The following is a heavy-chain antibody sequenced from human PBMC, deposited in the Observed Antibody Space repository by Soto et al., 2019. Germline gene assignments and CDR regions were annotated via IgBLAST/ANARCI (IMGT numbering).Heavy chain of an antibody. V-gene: IGHV3-23*01. CDR2: ISGSGGKT. J-gene: IGHJ4*02. CDR1: GFPFSDYA. CDR3: AKGMNYDTSGYYYIGRDYFDS. D-gene: IGHD3-22*01. Sequence: GGSLRLSCAGSGFPFSDYALTWVRQAPGKGLEWVSHISGSGGKTYYADSVKGRFIISRDNSKNSLFLQMNGLRAEDTAVYYCAKGMNYDTSGYYYIGRDYFDSWGQGTLVTVSS.